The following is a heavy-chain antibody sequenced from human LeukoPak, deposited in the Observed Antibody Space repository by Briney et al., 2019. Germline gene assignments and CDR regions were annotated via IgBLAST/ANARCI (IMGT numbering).Heavy chain of an antibody. D-gene: IGHD1-26*01. J-gene: IGHJ4*02. V-gene: IGHV3-7*01. CDR2: IKQDESEK. CDR1: GFTFSSYW. CDR3: ARDVAGSLDY. Sequence: SGGSLRLSCVASGFTFSSYWMAWVRQAPGKGLEWVANIKQDESEKNYVDSVKGRFTISRDNAKNSLFLQMNSLRVEDTAVYYWARDVAGSLDYWGQGTLVTVSS.